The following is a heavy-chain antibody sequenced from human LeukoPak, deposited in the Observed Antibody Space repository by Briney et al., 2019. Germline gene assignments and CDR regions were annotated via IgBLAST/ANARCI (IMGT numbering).Heavy chain of an antibody. V-gene: IGHV3-30*02. D-gene: IGHD5-18*01. CDR3: AKDRGTAMDIDY. CDR2: ICYDGSNK. CDR1: GFTFSNYG. Sequence: GGSLRLSCAWSGFTFSNYGMHWVRQAPGKGLEWVAVICYDGSNKYYADSVKGRFTISRDNSKNTLYLQMKSPRAEDRAVYYCAKDRGTAMDIDYWGQGTLVTVSS. J-gene: IGHJ4*02.